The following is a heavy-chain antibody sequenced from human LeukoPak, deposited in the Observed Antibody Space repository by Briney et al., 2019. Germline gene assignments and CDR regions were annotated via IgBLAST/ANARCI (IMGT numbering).Heavy chain of an antibody. CDR2: IKQDGSEK. D-gene: IGHD6-19*01. Sequence: KTGGSLRLSCAASGFTFSSYWMSWVRQAPGKGLEWVANIKQDGSEKYYVDSVKGRFTISRDNAKNSLYLQMNSLRAEDTAVYYCARDQGIWQQWPLDYWGQGTLVTVSS. CDR3: ARDQGIWQQWPLDY. V-gene: IGHV3-7*01. J-gene: IGHJ4*02. CDR1: GFTFSSYW.